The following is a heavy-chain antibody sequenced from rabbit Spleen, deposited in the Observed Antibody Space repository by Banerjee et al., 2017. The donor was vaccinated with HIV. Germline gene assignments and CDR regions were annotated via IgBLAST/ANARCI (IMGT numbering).Heavy chain of an antibody. V-gene: IGHV1S45*01. J-gene: IGHJ4*01. CDR2: IYGGRSLTD. CDR1: GFSFSSSYY. CDR3: ARLDNYYTFPDL. Sequence: EQLEESGGDLVQPEGSLTLTCTASGFSFSSSYYMCWVRQAPGKGLEWIACIYGGRSLTDYYASWAKGRFTISKTSSTTVTLQMTSLTAADTATYFCARLDNYYTFPDLWGQGTLVTVS. D-gene: IGHD8-1*01.